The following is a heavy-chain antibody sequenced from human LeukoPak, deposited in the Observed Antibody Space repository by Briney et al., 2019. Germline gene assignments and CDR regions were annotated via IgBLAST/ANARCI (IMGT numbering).Heavy chain of an antibody. CDR3: ARDRYYDSKGVDY. CDR2: ISSSSSTI. Sequence: GGSLRLACAASGFTFSSYSMNWVRQAPGKGLEWVSYISSSSSTIYYADSVKGRFSISRDNAKNSLYLQMNSLRAEDTAVYYCARDRYYDSKGVDYWGQGTLVTVSS. CDR1: GFTFSSYS. D-gene: IGHD3-22*01. J-gene: IGHJ4*02. V-gene: IGHV3-48*04.